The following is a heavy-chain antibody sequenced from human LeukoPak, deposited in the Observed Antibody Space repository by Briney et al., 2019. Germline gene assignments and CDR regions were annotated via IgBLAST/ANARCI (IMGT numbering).Heavy chain of an antibody. Sequence: GGSLRLSCTASGFTFSSYVMHWVRQAPGKGLEWVAFIRYDGSNKYYADSVKGRFTISRDNSKNTLYLQMNNLRAEDTAVYYCARPRSTVTTGYMDVWGKGTTVTISS. D-gene: IGHD4-17*01. CDR2: IRYDGSNK. CDR3: ARPRSTVTTGYMDV. V-gene: IGHV3-30*02. J-gene: IGHJ6*03. CDR1: GFTFSSYV.